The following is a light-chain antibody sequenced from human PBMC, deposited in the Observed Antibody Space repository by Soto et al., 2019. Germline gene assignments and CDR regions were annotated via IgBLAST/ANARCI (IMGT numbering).Light chain of an antibody. CDR2: GAS. Sequence: DVQITQSPSSLSAFVGDTVTITCRASQPITKYVCWYQQKPGRAPNLLIYGASSLHSGVPLRFSGGGFATDFTLNISSLQPEDSATYYCQQTHRVPRTFGGGTTVEI. CDR3: QQTHRVPRT. J-gene: IGKJ4*01. CDR1: QPITKY. V-gene: IGKV1-39*01.